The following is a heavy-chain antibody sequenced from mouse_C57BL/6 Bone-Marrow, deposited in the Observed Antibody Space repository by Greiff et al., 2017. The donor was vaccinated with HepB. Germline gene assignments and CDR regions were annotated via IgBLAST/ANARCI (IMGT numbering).Heavy chain of an antibody. CDR2: IYPGSGST. CDR1: GYTFTSYW. D-gene: IGHD2-4*01. V-gene: IGHV1-55*01. CDR3: ARKDYESWFAY. J-gene: IGHJ3*01. Sequence: VQLQQPGAELVKPGASVKMSCKASGYTFTSYWITWVKQRPGQGLEGIGDIYPGSGSTNYNGKFKSKATLTVDTSSSTAYMQLSSLTSEDSAVYYCARKDYESWFAYWGQGTLVTVSA.